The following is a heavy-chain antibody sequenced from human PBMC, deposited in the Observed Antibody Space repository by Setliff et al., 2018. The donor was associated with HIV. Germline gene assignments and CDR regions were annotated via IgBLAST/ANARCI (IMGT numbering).Heavy chain of an antibody. CDR2: IVDSGAT. D-gene: IGHD6-19*01. CDR1: GGSLTNYY. Sequence: PSETLSLTCALYGGSLTNYYWTWIRKSLGKGLEWIGEIVDSGATTYNPSLKSRVTILLDTLYLQMNSLKTEDTAVYYCTTPQWLVPDAFDIWGQGTMVTVSS. J-gene: IGHJ3*02. CDR3: TTPQWLVPDAFDI. V-gene: IGHV4-34*12.